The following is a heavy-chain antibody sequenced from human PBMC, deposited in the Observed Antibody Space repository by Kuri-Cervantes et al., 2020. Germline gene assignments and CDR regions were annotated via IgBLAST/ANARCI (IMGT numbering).Heavy chain of an antibody. CDR1: GGSISSGDYY. J-gene: IGHJ4*02. CDR2: IYYSGST. V-gene: IGHV4-39*01. CDR3: ARSRRLGFLDY. D-gene: IGHD2/OR15-2a*01. Sequence: SETLSLTCTVSGGSISSGDYYWGWIRQPPGKGLEWIGSIYYSGSTYYNPSLKSRVTISVDTSKNQFSLKLSSVTAADTAVYYCARSRRLGFLDYWGQGTLVTVSS.